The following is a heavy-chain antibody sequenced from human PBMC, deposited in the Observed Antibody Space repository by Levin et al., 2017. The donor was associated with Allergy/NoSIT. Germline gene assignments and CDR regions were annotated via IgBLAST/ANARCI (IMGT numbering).Heavy chain of an antibody. CDR2: IYYSGST. CDR3: ARGGNCSGGSCYSFVTYGMDG. CDR1: GGSISSGGYY. Sequence: LRLSCTVSGGSISSGGYYWSWIRQHPGKGLEWIGYIYYSGSTYYNPSLKSRVTISVDTSKNQFSLKLSSVTAADTAVYYCARGGNCSGGSCYSFVTYGMDGWGQGTTVTVSS. V-gene: IGHV4-31*03. D-gene: IGHD2-15*01. J-gene: IGHJ6*02.